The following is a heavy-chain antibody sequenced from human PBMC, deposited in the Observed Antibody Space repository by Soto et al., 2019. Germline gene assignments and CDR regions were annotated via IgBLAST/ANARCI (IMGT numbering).Heavy chain of an antibody. CDR3: VRARGARYFDY. Sequence: SGTLSPTCPFSGGSLSRGDYYLGWVRQPPGKGLEWIGYIYYSGSTYYNPSLKSRVTISVDTSKNQFSLKLSSVTAADTAVYYCVRARGARYFDYWGQGTLVTVSS. CDR2: IYYSGST. V-gene: IGHV4-30-4*01. J-gene: IGHJ4*02. CDR1: GGSLSRGDYY. D-gene: IGHD2-15*01.